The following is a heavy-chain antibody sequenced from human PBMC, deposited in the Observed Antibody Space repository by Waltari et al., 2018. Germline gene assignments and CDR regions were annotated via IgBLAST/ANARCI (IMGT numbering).Heavy chain of an antibody. D-gene: IGHD2-21*01. J-gene: IGHJ4*02. V-gene: IGHV4-39*07. CDR1: GGSISSSSYD. CDR2: IYYSCRT. CDR3: ARVGLAYCGGDCYSHFDY. Sequence: QLQLQESGPGLVKPSENLSLTCTVSGGSISSSSYDWGWIRQPPGKGLEWIGSIYYSCRTYYNPALQRRVTIARDTCKNQFSLKLRSCTAAGTAVYYCARVGLAYCGGDCYSHFDYLGQGTLVTVSS.